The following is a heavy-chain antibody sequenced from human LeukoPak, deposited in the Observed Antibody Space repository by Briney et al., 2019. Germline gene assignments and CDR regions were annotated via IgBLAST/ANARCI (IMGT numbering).Heavy chain of an antibody. CDR2: IYTSGST. CDR3: AREQGTGTSSRYFDY. J-gene: IGHJ4*02. Sequence: PSETLSLTCAVSGGSISNHYWSWIRQPAGNGLEWIGRIYTSGSTNYNPSLKSRVTMSVDTSKNQFSLKLNSVTAADTAVYYCAREQGTGTSSRYFDYWGQGTLVTVSS. CDR1: GGSISNHY. V-gene: IGHV4-4*07. D-gene: IGHD1-1*01.